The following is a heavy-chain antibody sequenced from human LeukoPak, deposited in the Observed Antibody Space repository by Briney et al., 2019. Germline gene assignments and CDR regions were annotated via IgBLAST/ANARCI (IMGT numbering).Heavy chain of an antibody. Sequence: ASVKVSCKASGYTFTGYYMHWVRQAPGQGLELMGWINPNSGGTNYAQKFQGRVTMTRDTSISTAYMELSRLRSDDTAVYYCARVSVVPAAYYYYYMDVWGKGTTVTVSS. D-gene: IGHD2-2*01. CDR3: ARVSVVPAAYYYYYMDV. CDR2: INPNSGGT. CDR1: GYTFTGYY. V-gene: IGHV1-2*02. J-gene: IGHJ6*03.